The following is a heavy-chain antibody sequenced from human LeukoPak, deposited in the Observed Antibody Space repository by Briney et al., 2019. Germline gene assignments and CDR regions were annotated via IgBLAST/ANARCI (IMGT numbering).Heavy chain of an antibody. CDR3: ARVPETTQLFDF. CDR1: GFTFDAYG. V-gene: IGHV3-20*04. Sequence: GGSLRLSCAASGFTFDAYGLSWVRHAPGEGLEWVSGINWNDGSTDYADSVKGRVTISRDKVKNSLYLQMNSLRAEATALYYCARVPETTQLFDFWGQGTLVTVSS. CDR2: INWNDGST. D-gene: IGHD1-14*01. J-gene: IGHJ4*02.